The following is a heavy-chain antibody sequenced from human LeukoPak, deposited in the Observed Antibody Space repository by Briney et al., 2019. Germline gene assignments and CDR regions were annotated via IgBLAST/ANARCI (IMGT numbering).Heavy chain of an antibody. CDR1: GFTFSDYY. Sequence: PGGSLRLSCAASGFTFSDYYMSWIRQTPGKGLEWVSYIRSGGSAIYYADSVKGRFAISRDNARNSLYLQMNSLRAEDTAVYYCARTQNDGGKAFDIWGQGTMVTVSS. CDR3: ARTQNDGGKAFDI. D-gene: IGHD1-1*01. J-gene: IGHJ3*02. V-gene: IGHV3-11*01. CDR2: IRSGGSAI.